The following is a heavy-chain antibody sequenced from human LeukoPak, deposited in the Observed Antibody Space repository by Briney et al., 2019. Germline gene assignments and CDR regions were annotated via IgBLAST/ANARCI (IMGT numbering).Heavy chain of an antibody. J-gene: IGHJ4*02. CDR2: LDPSDSYT. V-gene: IGHV5-10-1*01. CDR3: ARLRDGSLDY. CDR1: GYNFTSHW. Sequence: GESLKISCKGSGYNFTSHWISWVRQMPGKGLEWMGRLDPSDSYTNYSPSFQGHVTISADRSFSTAFLRWSSLRASDTAMYYCARLRDGSLDYWGQGTLVTVSS.